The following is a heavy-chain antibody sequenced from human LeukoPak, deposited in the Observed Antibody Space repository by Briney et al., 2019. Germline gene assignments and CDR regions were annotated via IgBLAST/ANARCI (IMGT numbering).Heavy chain of an antibody. CDR1: GGSFSGYY. CDR3: ARPRVVRGSYDY. CDR2: INHSGST. D-gene: IGHD3-10*01. V-gene: IGHV4-34*01. J-gene: IGHJ4*02. Sequence: SETLSLTCAVYGGSFSGYYWSWIRQPPGKGLEWMGEINHSGSTNDNPSPKSRVTISVDTSKNQFSLKLSSVTSADTAVYYCARPRVVRGSYDYWGQGTLVTVSS.